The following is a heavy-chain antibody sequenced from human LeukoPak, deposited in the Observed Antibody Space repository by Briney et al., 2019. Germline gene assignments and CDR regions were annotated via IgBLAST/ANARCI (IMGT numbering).Heavy chain of an antibody. V-gene: IGHV1-8*02. Sequence: ASVKVSCKASGYTFTSYGISWVRQAPGQGLEWMGWMNPNSGNTGYAQKFQGRVTMTRNTSISTAYMELSSLRSEDTAVYYCARADQEESTSGDVWGQGTTVTVSS. CDR1: GYTFTSYG. J-gene: IGHJ6*02. CDR3: ARADQEESTSGDV. CDR2: MNPNSGNT. D-gene: IGHD2-2*01.